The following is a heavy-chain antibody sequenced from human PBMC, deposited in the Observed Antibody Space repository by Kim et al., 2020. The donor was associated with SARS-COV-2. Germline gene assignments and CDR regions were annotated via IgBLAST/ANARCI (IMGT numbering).Heavy chain of an antibody. J-gene: IGHJ4*02. CDR1: GGSFSGYY. CDR3: ARTARVQLERRRYFDY. Sequence: SETLSLTCAVYGGSFSGYYWSWIRQPPGKGLEWIGEINHSGSTNYNPSLKSRVTISVDTSKNQFSLKLSSVTAADTAVYYCARTARVQLERRRYFDYWGQGTLVTVSS. CDR2: INHSGST. V-gene: IGHV4-34*01. D-gene: IGHD1-1*01.